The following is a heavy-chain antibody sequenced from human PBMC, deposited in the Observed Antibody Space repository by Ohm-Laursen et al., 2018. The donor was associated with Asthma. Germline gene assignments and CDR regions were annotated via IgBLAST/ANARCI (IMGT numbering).Heavy chain of an antibody. CDR1: GYTFTSYG. CDR3: ARGAFYYESTGYYFFDH. CDR2: ISAYNGNT. J-gene: IGHJ4*02. V-gene: IGHV1-18*01. D-gene: IGHD3-22*01. Sequence: ASVKVSCKASGYTFTSYGISWVRQAPGQGLEWMGWISAYNGNTNYAQKLQCRVTMTTDTSTSTAYMELRSLRSDDTAVYYCARGAFYYESTGYYFFDHWGQGALVTVSS.